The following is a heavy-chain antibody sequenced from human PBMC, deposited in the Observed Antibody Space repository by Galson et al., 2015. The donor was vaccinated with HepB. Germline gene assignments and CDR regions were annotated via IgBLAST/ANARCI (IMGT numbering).Heavy chain of an antibody. CDR2: TYYRSKWYN. J-gene: IGHJ5*02. Sequence: CAISGDSVSSNSAAWNWIRQSPSRGLEWLGRTYYRSKWYNDYAVSVKSRITINPDTSKNQFSLQLNSVTPEDTAVYYCARGSSSWYSSLGWFDPWGQGTLVTVSS. V-gene: IGHV6-1*01. CDR3: ARGSSSWYSSLGWFDP. D-gene: IGHD6-13*01. CDR1: GDSVSSNSAA.